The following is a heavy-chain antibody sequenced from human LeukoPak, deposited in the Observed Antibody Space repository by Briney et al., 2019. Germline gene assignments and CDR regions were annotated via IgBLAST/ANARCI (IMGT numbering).Heavy chain of an antibody. Sequence: GESLKISCKGSGYSFTSFWIGWVRQMPGKGLEWMGIIYPGDSDTRYSPSFQGQVTISADKSISTAYLQWSTLRASDTAIYYCARHSYDSSDFHYMDVWGKGTTVTISS. CDR1: GYSFTSFW. J-gene: IGHJ6*03. D-gene: IGHD3-22*01. CDR3: ARHSYDSSDFHYMDV. CDR2: IYPGDSDT. V-gene: IGHV5-51*01.